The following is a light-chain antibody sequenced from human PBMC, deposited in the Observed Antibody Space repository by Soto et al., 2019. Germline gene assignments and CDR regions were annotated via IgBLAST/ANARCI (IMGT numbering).Light chain of an antibody. V-gene: IGKV3-20*01. CDR1: QSVSSSY. CDR3: QKCGIAPFS. Sequence: EIVLTQSPGTLSLSPGERATLSCRASQSVSSSYLAWYQQKPGQAPRLLIYGASSRATGIPDRFSGSGSGTDFTLTISSLQPEDVATYYCQKCGIAPFSFGGGTKV. J-gene: IGKJ4*01. CDR2: GAS.